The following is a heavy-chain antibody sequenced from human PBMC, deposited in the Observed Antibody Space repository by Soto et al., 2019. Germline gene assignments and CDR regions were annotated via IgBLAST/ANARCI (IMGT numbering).Heavy chain of an antibody. Sequence: GGSLRLSCAASGFTFSSYGMHWVRQAPGKGLEWVAVISYDGSNKYYADSVKGRSTISRDNSKNTLYLQMNSLRAEDTAVYYCAKDYAAWSYSHAFDIWGQGTMVTVSS. D-gene: IGHD1-26*01. CDR1: GFTFSSYG. V-gene: IGHV3-30*18. CDR2: ISYDGSNK. J-gene: IGHJ3*02. CDR3: AKDYAAWSYSHAFDI.